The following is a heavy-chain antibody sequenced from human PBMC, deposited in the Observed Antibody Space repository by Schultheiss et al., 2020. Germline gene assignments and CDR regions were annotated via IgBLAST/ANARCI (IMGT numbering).Heavy chain of an antibody. J-gene: IGHJ4*02. CDR2: IWYDGSNK. CDR1: GFTFSSYS. CDR3: ARDTLSLEYDSSGYYY. V-gene: IGHV3-33*08. D-gene: IGHD3-22*01. Sequence: GGSLRLSCAASGFTFSSYSMNWVRQAPGKGLEWVAVIWYDGSNKYYADSVKGRFIASRDNANNTLYLQMNSLRAEDTAVYYCARDTLSLEYDSSGYYYWGQGTLVTVSS.